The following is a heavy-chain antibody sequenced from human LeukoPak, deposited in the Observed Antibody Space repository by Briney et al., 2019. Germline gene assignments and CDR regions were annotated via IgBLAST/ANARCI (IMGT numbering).Heavy chain of an antibody. CDR3: AREVQQRWLQLPYYYYYYMDV. V-gene: IGHV3-21*01. D-gene: IGHD5-24*01. CDR2: ISSSSSYI. CDR1: GFTFSSYS. Sequence: GGSLRLSCAASGFTFSSYSMNWVRQAPGKGLEWVSSISSSSSYIYYADSVKGRFTISRDNAKNSLYLQMNSLRAEDTAVYYCAREVQQRWLQLPYYYYYYMDVWGKGTTVTVSS. J-gene: IGHJ6*03.